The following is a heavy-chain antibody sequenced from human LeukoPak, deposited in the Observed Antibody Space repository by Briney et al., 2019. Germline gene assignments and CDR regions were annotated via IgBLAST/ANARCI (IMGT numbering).Heavy chain of an antibody. Sequence: PGGSLRLSCAASGFPFSRYWMHWVRQAPGKGLVWVSRIGDDGSSTAYGDSVKGRFTISRDNSKNTLYLQMNSLRAEDTAVYYCAREMVGAIYFDYWGQGTLVTVSS. V-gene: IGHV3-74*01. J-gene: IGHJ4*02. CDR2: IGDDGSST. CDR1: GFPFSRYW. CDR3: AREMVGAIYFDY. D-gene: IGHD1-26*01.